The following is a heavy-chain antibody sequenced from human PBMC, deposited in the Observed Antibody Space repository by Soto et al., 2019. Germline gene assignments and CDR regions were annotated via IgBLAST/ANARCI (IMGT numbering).Heavy chain of an antibody. Sequence: GGSLRLSCAASGFTFNSYWMHWVRQAPGKGLVWVSRINTDGTSATYGDSVKGRFTISRDNAKNTMYLQMNSLRAEDTALYYCARERSLRYYGSGSYSPMDYWGQGT. D-gene: IGHD3-10*01. CDR1: GFTFNSYW. CDR3: ARERSLRYYGSGSYSPMDY. V-gene: IGHV3-74*01. CDR2: INTDGTSA. J-gene: IGHJ4*02.